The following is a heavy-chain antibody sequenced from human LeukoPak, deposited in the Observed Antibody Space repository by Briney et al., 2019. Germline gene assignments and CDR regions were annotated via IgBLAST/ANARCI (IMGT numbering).Heavy chain of an antibody. CDR2: IDGNGRTT. D-gene: IGHD2/OR15-2a*01. CDR1: GFTFSSEW. J-gene: IGHJ4*02. CDR3: AKDLGNMDY. Sequence: GGSLRLSCAASGFTFSSEWMHWVRQAPGRGLVWISHIDGNGRTTNYGDSVRGRFTVSRDNAKNTLYLQMNSLRAEDTAVYYCAKDLGNMDYWGQGTLVTVSS. V-gene: IGHV3-74*01.